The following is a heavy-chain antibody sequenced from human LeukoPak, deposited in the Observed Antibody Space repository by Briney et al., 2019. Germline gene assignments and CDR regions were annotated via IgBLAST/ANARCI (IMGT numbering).Heavy chain of an antibody. CDR2: ISSGGSTI. D-gene: IGHD6-13*01. V-gene: IGHV3-11*01. J-gene: IGHJ4*02. CDR3: ARRAAAGRRFDY. Sequence: PGGSLRLSCAVSGFTFSDYYMSWIRQAPGKGLEWVSYISSGGSTISHADSVKGRFTISRDNAENSLCLQMNSRRAEDTAVYYCARRAAAGRRFDYWGQGTLVTVS. CDR1: GFTFSDYY.